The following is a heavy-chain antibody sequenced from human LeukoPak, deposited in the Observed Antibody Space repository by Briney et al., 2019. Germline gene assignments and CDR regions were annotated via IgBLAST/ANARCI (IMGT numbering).Heavy chain of an antibody. CDR3: ARGTTPKI. D-gene: IGHD4-17*01. CDR2: IYSGGST. V-gene: IGHV3-53*01. J-gene: IGHJ3*02. CDR1: GLTFGSNY. Sequence: PGGSLRLSCAAPGLTFGSNYMSWVRQAPGKGLEWVSVIYSGGSTYYADSVKGRFTISRDNSKNTLYLQMNSLRAEDTAVYYCARGTTPKIWGQGTMVTVSS.